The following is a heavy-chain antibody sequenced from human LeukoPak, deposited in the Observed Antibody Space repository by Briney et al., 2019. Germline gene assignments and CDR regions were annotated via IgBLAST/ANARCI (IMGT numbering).Heavy chain of an antibody. CDR2: IYYSGST. J-gene: IGHJ6*02. D-gene: IGHD3-22*01. Sequence: SETLSLTCTVSGGSISSYYWSWIRQPPGKGLEWIGYIYYSGSTNYNPSLKSRVTISVDTSKNQFSLKLSSVTAADTAVYYCARHDYYYDSSGSTAMDVWGQGTTVTVSS. CDR1: GGSISSYY. V-gene: IGHV4-59*08. CDR3: ARHDYYYDSSGSTAMDV.